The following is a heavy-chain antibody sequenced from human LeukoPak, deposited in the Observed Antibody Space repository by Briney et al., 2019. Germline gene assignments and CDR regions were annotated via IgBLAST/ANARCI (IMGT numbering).Heavy chain of an antibody. D-gene: IGHD4-23*01. CDR1: GGSFSGYY. CDR2: INYSGST. Sequence: SETLSLTCAVYGGSFSGYYWSWIRQPPGKGMEWIGEINYSGSTNFNTSLKSRVTISVDTSKNQVSLKLSSETAADTAVYYCARTTVVTYYYYGMDVWSQGTTVTVSS. CDR3: ARTTVVTYYYYGMDV. V-gene: IGHV4-34*01. J-gene: IGHJ6*02.